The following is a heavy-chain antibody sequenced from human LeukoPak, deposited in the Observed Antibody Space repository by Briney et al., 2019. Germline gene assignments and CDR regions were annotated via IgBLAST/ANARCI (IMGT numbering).Heavy chain of an antibody. D-gene: IGHD2/OR15-2a*01. CDR1: GFTFDDYG. V-gene: IGHV3-20*04. J-gene: IGHJ4*02. CDR3: ARGSPNNLQPFFDY. CDR2: INWNGGST. Sequence: GGSLRLSCAASGFTFDDYGMSWVRQAPGKGLEWVSGINWNGGSTGYADSVKGRFTISRDNAKNSLYLQMNSLRAEDTALYYCARGSPNNLQPFFDYWGQGTLVTVSS.